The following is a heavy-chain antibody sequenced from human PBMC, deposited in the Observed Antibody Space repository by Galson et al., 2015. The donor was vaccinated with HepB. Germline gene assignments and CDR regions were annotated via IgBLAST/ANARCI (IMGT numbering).Heavy chain of an antibody. D-gene: IGHD2-2*02. CDR3: AKVGYCSSTSCYSPKFYFDY. J-gene: IGHJ4*02. V-gene: IGHV3-23*01. Sequence: SLRLSCAASGFTFSSYAMSWVRQAPGKGLEWVSAISGSGGSTYYADSVKGRFTISRDNSKNTLYLQMNSLRAEDTAVYYCAKVGYCSSTSCYSPKFYFDYWGQGTLVTVSS. CDR1: GFTFSSYA. CDR2: ISGSGGST.